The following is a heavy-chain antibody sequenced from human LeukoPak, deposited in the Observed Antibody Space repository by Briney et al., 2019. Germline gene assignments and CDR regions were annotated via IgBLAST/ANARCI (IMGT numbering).Heavy chain of an antibody. CDR1: DDSFSSHY. D-gene: IGHD4-17*01. V-gene: IGHV4-59*11. CDR3: ARDLVTVTKGFDI. CDR2: ISYIGTT. Sequence: SETLSLTCAVSDDSFSSHYWTWIRQPPGKGLEWIGYISYIGTTNYNPSLESRVTISIDTSKNQFSLKLSSVTAADTAVYYCARDLVTVTKGFDIWGQGTMVSVSA. J-gene: IGHJ3*02.